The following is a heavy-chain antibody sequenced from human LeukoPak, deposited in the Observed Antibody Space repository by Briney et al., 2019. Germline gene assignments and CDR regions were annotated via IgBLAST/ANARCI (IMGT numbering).Heavy chain of an antibody. CDR3: AKDYGGNSAH. CDR1: GFTFSSYG. CDR2: ISYDGSNK. V-gene: IGHV3-30*18. Sequence: QPGGSLRLSCAASGFTFSSYGMHWVRQAPGKGLEWVAVISYDGSNKYYADSVKGRFTISRDNSKNTLYLQMNSLRAGDTAVYYCAKDYGGNSAHWGQGTLVTVSS. D-gene: IGHD4-23*01. J-gene: IGHJ4*02.